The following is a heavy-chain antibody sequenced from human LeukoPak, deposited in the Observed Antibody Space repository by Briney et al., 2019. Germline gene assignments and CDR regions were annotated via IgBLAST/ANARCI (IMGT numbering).Heavy chain of an antibody. D-gene: IGHD5-12*01. Sequence: ASVKVSCKASGYTFTGYCMHWVRQAPGQGLEWMGWINPNSGGTNYAQKFQGRVTMTRDTSIRTAYMELSRLRSDDTAVYYCARSLGYEYSTDYWGQGTLVTVSS. J-gene: IGHJ4*02. CDR1: GYTFTGYC. CDR3: ARSLGYEYSTDY. V-gene: IGHV1-2*02. CDR2: INPNSGGT.